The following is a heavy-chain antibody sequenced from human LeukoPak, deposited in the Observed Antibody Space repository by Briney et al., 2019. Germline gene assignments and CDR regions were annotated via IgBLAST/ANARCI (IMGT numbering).Heavy chain of an antibody. D-gene: IGHD3-10*02. V-gene: IGHV4-30-2*01. J-gene: IGHJ5*02. CDR2: IYTTGNT. CDR3: ARGFFVRENPGSWFDP. CDR1: GVTISSGSYS. Sequence: SQTLSLTCAVSGVTISSGSYSWDWLRQPPGKGLEWIGYIYTTGNTFDYPSLMSRVIISSDRSKNHSLLRLTAVTAADTAANYCARGFFVRENPGSWFDPWGQGTLVTVSP.